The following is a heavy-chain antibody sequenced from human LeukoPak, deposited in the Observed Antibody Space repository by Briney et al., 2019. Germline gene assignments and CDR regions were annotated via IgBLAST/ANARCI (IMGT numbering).Heavy chain of an antibody. CDR3: ARPRQWLVRAPDAFGI. V-gene: IGHV4-34*01. D-gene: IGHD6-19*01. CDR2: INHSGST. CDR1: GGSFSGYY. Sequence: SETLSLTCAVYGGSFSGYYWSWIRQPPGKGLEWIGEINHSGSTNYNPSLKSRVTISVDTSKNQFSLKLSSVTAADTAVYYCARPRQWLVRAPDAFGIWGQGTMVTVSS. J-gene: IGHJ3*02.